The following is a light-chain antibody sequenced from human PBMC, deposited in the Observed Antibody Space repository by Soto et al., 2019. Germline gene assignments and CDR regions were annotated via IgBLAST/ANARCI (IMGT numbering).Light chain of an antibody. CDR3: QQYGSSPPLT. CDR2: DAS. CDR1: QSISSSF. Sequence: EIVLTQSPGTLSLSPWERATLSCRAIQSISSSFLAWYQQKPGQAPRLLIYDASSRATGIPDRFSGSGSGTDFTLTISRLEPEDFAVYYCQQYGSSPPLTFGGGTKVDIK. V-gene: IGKV3-20*01. J-gene: IGKJ4*01.